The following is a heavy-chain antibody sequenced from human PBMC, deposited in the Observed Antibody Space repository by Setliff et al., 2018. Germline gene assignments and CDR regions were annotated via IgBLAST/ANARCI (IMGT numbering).Heavy chain of an antibody. CDR2: IKKDGSET. CDR3: ARDPTWGAFDI. V-gene: IGHV3-7*03. J-gene: IGHJ3*02. D-gene: IGHD7-27*01. CDR1: GFTFSTYW. Sequence: PGGSLRLSCAASGFTFSTYWMTWVRQAPGKGLECVANIKKDGSETHYVDSVKGRFIISRDNAKDSLYLQMNSLRGEDTAVYYCARDPTWGAFDIWGHGTMVTVSS.